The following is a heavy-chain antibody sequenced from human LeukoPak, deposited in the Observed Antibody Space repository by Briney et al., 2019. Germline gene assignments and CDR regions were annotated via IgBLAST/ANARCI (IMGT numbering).Heavy chain of an antibody. CDR2: ISGNGGST. J-gene: IGHJ4*02. D-gene: IGHD1-26*01. CDR3: VKDLVGATSF. Sequence: GGSLRLSCSASGFTFSNYAMYWVRQAPGKGLDFVSGISGNGGSTYYADSVKGRFTISRDNSKNTLYLQMSSLRAEDATVYYCVKDLVGATSFWGQGGLV. CDR1: GFTFSNYA. V-gene: IGHV3-64D*06.